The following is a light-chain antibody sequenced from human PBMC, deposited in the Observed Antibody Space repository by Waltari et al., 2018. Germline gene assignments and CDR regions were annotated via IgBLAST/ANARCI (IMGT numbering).Light chain of an antibody. J-gene: IGLJ1*01. CDR1: SSAVGHYNL. V-gene: IGLV2-23*02. CDR2: EFT. Sequence: QSGLTQPASVSGSPGQSNTISCTGTSSAVGHYNLVSWYQQYPGKAPKLMVYEFTRRSSGVSDRFSGSKSGNTASLTIYGLQSEDEADYYCCSYAGLGIYVFGTGTKVTVL. CDR3: CSYAGLGIYV.